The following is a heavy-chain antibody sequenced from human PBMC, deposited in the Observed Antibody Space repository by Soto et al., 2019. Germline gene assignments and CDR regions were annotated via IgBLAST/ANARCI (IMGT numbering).Heavy chain of an antibody. V-gene: IGHV4-39*02. CDR2: IYYSGAT. Sequence: PSETLSLTCAVYGGSFSGYYWGWIRQPPGKGLEWIGSIYYSGATYYNPSLRSRITISMDRSKNHFSLKLTSVTAADTAIYYCAPVGIGTTTVDYWGQGTLVTVSS. J-gene: IGHJ4*02. D-gene: IGHD5-12*01. CDR3: APVGIGTTTVDY. CDR1: GGSFSGYY.